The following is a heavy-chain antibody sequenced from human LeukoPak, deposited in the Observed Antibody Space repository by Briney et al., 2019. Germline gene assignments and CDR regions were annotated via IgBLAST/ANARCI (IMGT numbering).Heavy chain of an antibody. CDR3: TRSYYDSSGYYKY. CDR2: IRSKAYGGTT. D-gene: IGHD3-22*01. J-gene: IGHJ4*02. CDR1: GFTFGDYA. V-gene: IGHV3-49*03. Sequence: GRSMRLACTATGFTFGDYAMSWFRQAPGKGREWVGFIRSKAYGGTTEYAASVKGRFTISRDDSKSIAHLQMNSLKTEDTAVYYCTRSYYDSSGYYKYWGQGTLVTVSS.